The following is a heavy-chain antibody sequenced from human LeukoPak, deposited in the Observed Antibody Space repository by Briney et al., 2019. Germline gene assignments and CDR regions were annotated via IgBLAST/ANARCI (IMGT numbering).Heavy chain of an antibody. Sequence: PSETLSLTCTVSGGSISSYYWSWIRQPPGKGLEWIGYIYYSGSTNYNPSLKSRVTISVDTSKNQFSLKLSSVTAADTAVYYCARGDYGDYTDWGQGTLVTVSS. D-gene: IGHD4-17*01. CDR1: GGSISSYY. CDR3: ARGDYGDYTD. V-gene: IGHV4-59*01. CDR2: IYYSGST. J-gene: IGHJ4*02.